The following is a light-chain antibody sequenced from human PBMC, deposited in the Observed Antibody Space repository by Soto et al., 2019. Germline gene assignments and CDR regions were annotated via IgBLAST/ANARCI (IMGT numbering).Light chain of an antibody. CDR1: QNIRSK. V-gene: IGKV3-15*01. CDR3: QQYENWPSIT. Sequence: EIVMTQSPATLSVSPGEGATLSCRASQNIRSKLAWYQQKPGQAPRLLISGASTRATGIPVRFSGSGSGTEFALAISSLQSEDFAVYYCQQYENWPSITFGQGTRLGL. CDR2: GAS. J-gene: IGKJ5*01.